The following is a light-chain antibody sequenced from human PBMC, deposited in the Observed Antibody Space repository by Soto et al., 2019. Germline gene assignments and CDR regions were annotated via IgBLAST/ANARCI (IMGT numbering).Light chain of an antibody. CDR2: STN. V-gene: IGLV8-61*01. J-gene: IGLJ3*02. CDR3: VLYMGSGIWV. CDR1: SGSVSTSYY. Sequence: QTVVTQEPSFSVSPGGTVTLTCGLSSGSVSTSYYPSWYQQTPGQAPRTLIYSTNTRSSGVPDRFSGSIRGNKAALTITGAKADDESDYYCVLYMGSGIWVFGGGTKLTVL.